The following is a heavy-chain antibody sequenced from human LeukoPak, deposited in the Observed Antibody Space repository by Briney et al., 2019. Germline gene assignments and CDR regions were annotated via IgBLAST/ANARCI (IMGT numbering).Heavy chain of an antibody. Sequence: GGSLRLSCAASGFTFDDYAMHWVRQAPGKGLEWVSLISGDGGSTYYADSVKCRFTISRDNRKNSLYLQMKSLRTEDTALYYCAKDLTCSSTSCYTNYYYYGMDVWGQGTTVTVSS. CDR2: ISGDGGST. J-gene: IGHJ6*02. V-gene: IGHV3-43*02. D-gene: IGHD2-2*02. CDR1: GFTFDDYA. CDR3: AKDLTCSSTSCYTNYYYYGMDV.